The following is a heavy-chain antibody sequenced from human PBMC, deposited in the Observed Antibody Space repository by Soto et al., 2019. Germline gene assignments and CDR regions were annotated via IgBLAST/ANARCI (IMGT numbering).Heavy chain of an antibody. CDR1: GGSFSRYS. Sequence: SETLSLTCGVYGGSFSRYSCTWIRQPPGKGLGWIGEINHSGSTNYNPSLKRRLTTSVDTSKNQFSLKLRSVTAADTAVYYCARGRYGSACYRLHYYYGLDVWGQGSTVSVCS. CDR2: INHSGST. D-gene: IGHD3-10*01. V-gene: IGHV4-34*01. J-gene: IGHJ6*02. CDR3: ARGRYGSACYRLHYYYGLDV.